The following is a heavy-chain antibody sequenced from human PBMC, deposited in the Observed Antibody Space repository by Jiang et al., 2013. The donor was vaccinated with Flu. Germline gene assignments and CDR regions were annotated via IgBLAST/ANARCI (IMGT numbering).Heavy chain of an antibody. CDR2: IYSSGST. Sequence: VQLVESGGGLIQPGGSLRLSCAASGFTVRSNYMSWVRQAPGKGLEWVSVIYSSGSTYYADSVKGRFTISRDNSKNTLYLQMNSLRAEDTAVYYCAREGRIAGGDTRGYYYYGMDVWGQGTTVTVSS. CDR1: GFTVRSNY. J-gene: IGHJ6*02. CDR3: AREGRIAGGDTRGYYYYGMDV. V-gene: IGHV3-53*01. D-gene: IGHD6-19*01.